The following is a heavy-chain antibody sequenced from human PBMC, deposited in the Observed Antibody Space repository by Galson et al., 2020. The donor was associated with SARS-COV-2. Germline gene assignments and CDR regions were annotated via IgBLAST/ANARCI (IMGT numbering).Heavy chain of an antibody. D-gene: IGHD3-10*01. J-gene: IGHJ4*02. V-gene: IGHV3-15*01. CDR1: GFTFSNAW. CDR3: TSHPDLWFGANKNYFDR. Sequence: GESLKISCAASGFTFSNAWMSWVRQAPGKGLEWVGRIKSKTDGGTTDYAAPVKGRFSISRDESKNTLFLQMNSLKTEDTAVYYCTSHPDLWFGANKNYFDRWGQGTLVTVSS. CDR2: IKSKTDGGTT.